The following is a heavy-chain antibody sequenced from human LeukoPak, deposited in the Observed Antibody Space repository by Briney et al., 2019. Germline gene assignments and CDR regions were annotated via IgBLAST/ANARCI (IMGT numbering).Heavy chain of an antibody. CDR2: ITTSGHT. Sequence: GGSLRLSCAASGVTFSSYHMHWVRQATGKGLEWVSAITTSGHTYYRCSVKGLSNISRETAKTSLYIQMHSLRARDTAVYYCARGLYSSGWYVPELDYWGQGALVAVSS. D-gene: IGHD6-19*01. J-gene: IGHJ4*02. CDR1: GVTFSSYH. CDR3: ARGLYSSGWYVPELDY. V-gene: IGHV3-13*04.